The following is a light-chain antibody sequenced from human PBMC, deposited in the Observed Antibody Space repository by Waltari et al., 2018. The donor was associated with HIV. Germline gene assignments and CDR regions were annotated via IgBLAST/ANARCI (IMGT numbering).Light chain of an antibody. CDR2: DAS. V-gene: IGKV1-13*02. CDR3: QQCRSYPRT. J-gene: IGKJ2*01. CDR1: QGLSNA. Sequence: AIQLTQSPSSLSASVGDRVTITCRASQGLSNAVAWYQQKPGRPPKLLIYDASTLEGGVPSRFSGSMSGTDFNLTISNLQPEDSATYYCQQCRSYPRTFGQGATLEIK.